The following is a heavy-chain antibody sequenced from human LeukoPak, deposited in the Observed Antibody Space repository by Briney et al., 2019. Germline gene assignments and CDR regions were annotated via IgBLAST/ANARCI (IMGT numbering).Heavy chain of an antibody. V-gene: IGHV3-11*01. CDR1: GLTLSDYY. J-gene: IGHJ4*02. CDR3: ARRRDFIDY. D-gene: IGHD3-10*01. Sequence: GGSLRLSCAASGLTLSDYYMGWCPVAPGKGLQWVTYRTSASTIHYAASVKGRFAIPRHNAKNSLYLQLNSLSAEDTAVYYCARRRDFIDYWGQGTLVTVSS. CDR2: RTSASTI.